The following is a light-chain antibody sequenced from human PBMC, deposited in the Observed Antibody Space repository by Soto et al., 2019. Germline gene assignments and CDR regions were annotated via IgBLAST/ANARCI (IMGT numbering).Light chain of an antibody. J-gene: IGKJ2*01. CDR2: GAS. CDR1: QNVASRY. Sequence: EIVLTQSPGTLSLSPGERATLSCRASQNVASRYLAWYQQKPGQDPRLLIYGASGRATDIPDRFSGSGSGTDFTLTISRLEPGDYAVYYCQQYGISTYTFGQGTKLEIK. CDR3: QQYGISTYT. V-gene: IGKV3-20*01.